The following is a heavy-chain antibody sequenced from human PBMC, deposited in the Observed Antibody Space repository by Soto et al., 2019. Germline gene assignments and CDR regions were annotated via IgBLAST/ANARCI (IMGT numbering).Heavy chain of an antibody. V-gene: IGHV4-31*03. D-gene: IGHD1-1*01. Sequence: LSLTCTVSGGSISSGGYYWSWIRQHPGKGLEWIGYIYYSGSTYYNPSLKSRVTISVDTSKNQFSLKLSSVTAADTAVYYCARGPRRGLTPWNTWGQGTLVTVSS. J-gene: IGHJ5*02. CDR3: ARGPRRGLTPWNT. CDR1: GGSISSGGYY. CDR2: IYYSGST.